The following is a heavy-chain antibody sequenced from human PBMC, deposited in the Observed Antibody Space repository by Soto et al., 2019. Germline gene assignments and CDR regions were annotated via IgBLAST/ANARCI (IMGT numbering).Heavy chain of an antibody. D-gene: IGHD3-16*01. CDR1: GYSFTDND. V-gene: IGHV1-8*01. Sequence: ASVKVSCKTSGYSFTDNDVTWVRQATGQGLEWMGWMNPGSGDTGYAQKFQGRVTMTRDISIATAYMELSGLTSDDTAIYYCARMATFGSLNWFDPWGQGTLVTVSS. CDR3: ARMATFGSLNWFDP. CDR2: MNPGSGDT. J-gene: IGHJ5*02.